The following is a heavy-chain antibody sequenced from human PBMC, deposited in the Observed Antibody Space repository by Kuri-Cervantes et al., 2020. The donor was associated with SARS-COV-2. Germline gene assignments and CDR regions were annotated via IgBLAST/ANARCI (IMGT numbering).Heavy chain of an antibody. CDR2: ISAYNGNT. V-gene: IGHV1-18*01. D-gene: IGHD3-3*01. J-gene: IGHJ3*02. CDR3: AREGGEDPLVLGFGVVIHDAFDI. CDR1: GYTFTSYG. Sequence: ASVKVSCKASGYTFTSYGISWVRQAPGQGLEWMGWISAYNGNTNYAQKLQGRVAMTTDTSTSTAYMELRSLRSDDTAVYYCAREGGEDPLVLGFGVVIHDAFDIWGQGTMVTVSS.